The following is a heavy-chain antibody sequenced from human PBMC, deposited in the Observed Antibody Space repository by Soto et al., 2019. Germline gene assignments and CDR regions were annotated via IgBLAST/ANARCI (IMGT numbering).Heavy chain of an antibody. CDR2: IIPLFGTP. D-gene: IGHD3-10*01. Sequence: QVQLVQSGAEVKKPGSSVKVSCKASGGIFSTYAISWLRQAPGQGLEWMGGIIPLFGTPNYAQRFQGRVPITADDSTSTGYMELSRLRSEDTAVYYCARDRDDYGSGNYYNRIDFWGQGTLVIVSS. CDR3: ARDRDDYGSGNYYNRIDF. J-gene: IGHJ4*02. CDR1: GGIFSTYA. V-gene: IGHV1-69*01.